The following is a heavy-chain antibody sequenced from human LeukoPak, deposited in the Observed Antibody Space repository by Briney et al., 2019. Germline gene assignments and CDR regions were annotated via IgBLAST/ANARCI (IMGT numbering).Heavy chain of an antibody. D-gene: IGHD4-17*01. CDR3: ARSRDYGPHYFDY. CDR2: IYYSGST. CDR1: GGSISSYY. J-gene: IGHJ4*02. Sequence: SETLSLTCTVSGGSISSYYWSWIRQPPGKGLEWIGYIYYSGSTNYNPSLKSRVTISVDTSKNQFSLKLSSVTAADTAVYYCARSRDYGPHYFDYGGQGTLVTVSS. V-gene: IGHV4-59*01.